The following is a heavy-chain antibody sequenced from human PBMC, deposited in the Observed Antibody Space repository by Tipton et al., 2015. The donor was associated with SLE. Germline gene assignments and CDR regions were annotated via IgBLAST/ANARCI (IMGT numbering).Heavy chain of an antibody. CDR1: GYSISSGYY. D-gene: IGHD5-24*01. Sequence: TLSLTCAVSGYSISSGYYWGWIRQPPGKGLEWIGSIYHSGSTYYNPSLKSRVTISVDTSKNQFSLKLSSVTAADTAVYYCARCGRDGYNSPGYYWGQGTLVTVSS. CDR3: ARCGRDGYNSPGYY. J-gene: IGHJ4*02. V-gene: IGHV4-38-2*01. CDR2: IYHSGST.